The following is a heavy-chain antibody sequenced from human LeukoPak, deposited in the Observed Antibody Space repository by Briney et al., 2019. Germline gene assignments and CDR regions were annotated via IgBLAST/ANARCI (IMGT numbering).Heavy chain of an antibody. V-gene: IGHV3-7*01. CDR2: ISQDGSDK. Sequence: PGGSLRLSCAASGFTFSDYWMSWVRQAPGKGLQWVANISQDGSDKYYLDSVKGRFTISRDNAKNSLYLQMNSLRAEDTAVFFCARATAGTTLFEGIDYWGQGTLVTVSS. J-gene: IGHJ4*02. D-gene: IGHD1-1*01. CDR1: GFTFSDYW. CDR3: ARATAGTTLFEGIDY.